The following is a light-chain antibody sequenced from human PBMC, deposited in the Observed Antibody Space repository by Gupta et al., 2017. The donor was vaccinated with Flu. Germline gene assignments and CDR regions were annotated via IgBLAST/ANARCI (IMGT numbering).Light chain of an antibody. Sequence: GQTASSAGGGTDAGSKRFHWYRLKPCHSPVLLIYVARPRNTGFRERFSVSNSVITATVTITRVDAGDEADYYCQWLHTSTNHVVLGGGTKLTVL. CDR1: DAGSKR. V-gene: IGLV3-21*02. CDR2: VAR. CDR3: QWLHTSTNHVV. J-gene: IGLJ2*01.